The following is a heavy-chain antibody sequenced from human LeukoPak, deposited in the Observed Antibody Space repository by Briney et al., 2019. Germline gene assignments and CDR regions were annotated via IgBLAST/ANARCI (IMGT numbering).Heavy chain of an antibody. CDR3: AKDRVGATLYFDY. V-gene: IGHV3-48*03. CDR2: ISSSGSTI. CDR1: GFTFSSYE. D-gene: IGHD1-26*01. Sequence: GGSLRLSCAASGFTFSSYEMNWVRQAPGKGLEWVSYISSSGSTIYYADSMKGRFTISRDNSKNTLYLQMNSLRAEDTAVYYCAKDRVGATLYFDYWGQGTLVTVSS. J-gene: IGHJ4*02.